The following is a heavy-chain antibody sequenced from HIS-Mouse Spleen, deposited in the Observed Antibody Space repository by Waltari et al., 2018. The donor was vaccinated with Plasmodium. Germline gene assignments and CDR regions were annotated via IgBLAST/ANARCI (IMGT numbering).Heavy chain of an antibody. CDR2: IDWDNDK. D-gene: IGHD6-6*01. CDR1: GFSLSTSGMC. J-gene: IGHJ6*02. Sequence: QVTLRESGPALVKPTQTLTLTCTFSGFSLSTSGMCVSWIRQPPGKALEWLARIDWDNDKYYSTSLKTRLTMSKDTSKHQVVLTMTNMDPVDTATYYCARTTYSSSSAKYYYYGMDVWGQGTTVTVSS. V-gene: IGHV2-70*15. CDR3: ARTTYSSSSAKYYYYGMDV.